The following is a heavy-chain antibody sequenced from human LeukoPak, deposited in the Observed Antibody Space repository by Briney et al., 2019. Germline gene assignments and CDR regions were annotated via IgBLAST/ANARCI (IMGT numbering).Heavy chain of an antibody. J-gene: IGHJ3*02. Sequence: ASVKVSCKASGGTFSSYAISWVRQAPGQGLEWMGGIIPIFGTANYAQKFQGRVTITTDESTSTDYMELSSLRSEDTAVYYCARDPNLLRELAFDIWGQGTMVTVSS. CDR1: GGTFSSYA. CDR2: IIPIFGTA. D-gene: IGHD3-22*01. V-gene: IGHV1-69*05. CDR3: ARDPNLLRELAFDI.